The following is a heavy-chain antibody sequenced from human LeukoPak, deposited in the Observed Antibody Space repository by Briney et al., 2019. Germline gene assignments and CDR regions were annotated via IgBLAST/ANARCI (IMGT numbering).Heavy chain of an antibody. V-gene: IGHV1-18*01. D-gene: IGHD3-22*01. J-gene: IGHJ4*02. CDR1: GYTFTSYG. CDR3: ARAVVIPSSRIDY. Sequence: ASVKVSCKASGYTFTSYGISWVRQAPGQGLEWMGWISAYNGDTNYAQKLQGRVTMTTDTSTSTAYMELSRLRSDDTAVYYCARAVVIPSSRIDYWGQGTLVTVSS. CDR2: ISAYNGDT.